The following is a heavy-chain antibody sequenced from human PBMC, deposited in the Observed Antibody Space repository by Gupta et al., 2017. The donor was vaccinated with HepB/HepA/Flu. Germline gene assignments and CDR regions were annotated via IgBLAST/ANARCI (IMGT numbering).Heavy chain of an antibody. CDR3: ARSLFRNFYCGMDV. V-gene: IGHV3-49*04. Sequence: EVQLVESGGGLVQPGRSLRLSCTASGFSFGAYAMYWVRRAPGKGLEWVGFIRSQAYGGTTEYAASVKGRFTISRDDSKSIAYLQMNSLKTEDTAVYYCARSLFRNFYCGMDVWGQGTTVTVSS. CDR1: GFSFGAYA. CDR2: IRSQAYGGTT. J-gene: IGHJ6*02.